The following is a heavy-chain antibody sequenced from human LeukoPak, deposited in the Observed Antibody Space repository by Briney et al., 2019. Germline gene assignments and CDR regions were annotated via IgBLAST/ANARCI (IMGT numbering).Heavy chain of an antibody. D-gene: IGHD3-3*01. CDR1: GYTFTGYY. CDR2: INPNSGGI. Sequence: ASVKVSCKASGYTFTGYYMHWVRQAPGQGLEWMGWINPNSGGINYAQKFQGRVTMTRDTSISTAYMELSRLRSDDTAVYYCARPPYYDFWSGYPQYYFDYWGQGTLVTVSS. CDR3: ARPPYYDFWSGYPQYYFDY. J-gene: IGHJ4*02. V-gene: IGHV1-2*02.